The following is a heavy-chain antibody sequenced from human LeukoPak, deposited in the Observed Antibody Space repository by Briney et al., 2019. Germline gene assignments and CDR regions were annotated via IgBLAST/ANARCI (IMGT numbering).Heavy chain of an antibody. CDR3: ASGGSYFGY. Sequence: GGSLRLSCEGSGFTLSSYWMSWVRQAPGKGLEWVANIKQDGSEKYYVDSVKGRFTISRDNAKNSLFLQMNSLRADDTAVYYFASGGSYFGYWGQGTLVTVSS. CDR1: GFTLSSYW. CDR2: IKQDGSEK. J-gene: IGHJ4*02. V-gene: IGHV3-7*05.